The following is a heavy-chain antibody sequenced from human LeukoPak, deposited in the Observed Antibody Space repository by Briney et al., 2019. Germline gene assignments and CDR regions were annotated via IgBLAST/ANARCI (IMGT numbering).Heavy chain of an antibody. CDR3: ARATIMVRGVKYYFDY. D-gene: IGHD3-10*01. J-gene: IGHJ4*02. CDR1: GFTFSAYG. Sequence: GGSLRLSCAASGFTFSAYGMHWVRQAPGKGLEWVSSISSSSSYISYADSVKGRFTISRDNAKNSLYLQMNSLRAEDTAVYYCARATIMVRGVKYYFDYWGQGTLVTVSS. V-gene: IGHV3-21*01. CDR2: ISSSSSYI.